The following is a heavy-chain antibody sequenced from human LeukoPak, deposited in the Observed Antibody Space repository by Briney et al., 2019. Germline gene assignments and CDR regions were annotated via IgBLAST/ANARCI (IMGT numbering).Heavy chain of an antibody. CDR2: INTNTGNP. Sequence: ASVKVSCKASGYTFTSYAMNWVRQAPGQGLEWMGWINTNTGNPTYAQGFTGRFVFSLDTSVSTAYLQISSLKAEDTAVYYCAREAGRYCSSTSCYSTTWFDPWGQGTLVTVSS. CDR3: AREAGRYCSSTSCYSTTWFDP. V-gene: IGHV7-4-1*02. CDR1: GYTFTSYA. D-gene: IGHD2-2*01. J-gene: IGHJ5*02.